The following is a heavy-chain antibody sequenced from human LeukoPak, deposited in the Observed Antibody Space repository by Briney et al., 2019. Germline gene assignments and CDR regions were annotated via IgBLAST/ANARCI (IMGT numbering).Heavy chain of an antibody. Sequence: NTGGSLRLSCAASGLTFSGYFMGWVRQAPGKGLEWISYISSGGNNKYYADSVKGRFTISRDNAKNSLYLQMNSLRAEDTAVYYCARESQWSVDYWGQGTLVTVSS. CDR1: GLTFSGYF. J-gene: IGHJ4*02. V-gene: IGHV3-11*01. D-gene: IGHD2-15*01. CDR2: ISSGGNNK. CDR3: ARESQWSVDY.